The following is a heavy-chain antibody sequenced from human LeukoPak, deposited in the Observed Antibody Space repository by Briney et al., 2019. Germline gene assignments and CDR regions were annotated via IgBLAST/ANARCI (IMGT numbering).Heavy chain of an antibody. Sequence: PSETLSLTCTVSGGSIGRYYWSWIRQPAGKGLEWIGRVFTSGSTTCNPSLKSRVTMSVDTSKNQFPLKLLSMAAADTAIYYCARALTTADFDYWGRGILVTVSS. CDR2: VFTSGST. D-gene: IGHD4-17*01. CDR3: ARALTTADFDY. J-gene: IGHJ4*02. V-gene: IGHV4-4*07. CDR1: GGSIGRYY.